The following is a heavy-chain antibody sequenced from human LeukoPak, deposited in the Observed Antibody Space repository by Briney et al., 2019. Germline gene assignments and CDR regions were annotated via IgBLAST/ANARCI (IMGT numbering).Heavy chain of an antibody. D-gene: IGHD6-19*01. Sequence: PGGSLRLSCAASGFSFSSHWVHWVRQAPGKGLEWVSAISGSGGSTYYADSVKGRFTISRDNSKNTLYLQMNSLRAEDTAVYYCAKDRGYSSGWYEDYWGQGTLVTVSS. V-gene: IGHV3-23*01. CDR1: GFSFSSHW. CDR3: AKDRGYSSGWYEDY. J-gene: IGHJ4*02. CDR2: ISGSGGST.